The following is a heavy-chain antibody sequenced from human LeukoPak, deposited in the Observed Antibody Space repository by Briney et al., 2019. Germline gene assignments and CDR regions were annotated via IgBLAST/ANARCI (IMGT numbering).Heavy chain of an antibody. CDR2: IYDSVNA. CDR1: GGSISSSKW. CDR3: ATLDQCGGSCYSFDY. D-gene: IGHD2-15*01. Sequence: SETLSLTCGVSGGSISSSKWWTWVRQSPGKGLEWIGEIYDSVNAKYNPSLRSRVTISVDKSKNQFSLKLTSMTAADTAVYYCATLDQCGGSCYSFDYWGQGTLVTVSS. J-gene: IGHJ4*02. V-gene: IGHV4-4*02.